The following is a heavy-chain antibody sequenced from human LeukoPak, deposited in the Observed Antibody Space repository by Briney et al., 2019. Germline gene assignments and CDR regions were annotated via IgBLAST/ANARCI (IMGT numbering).Heavy chain of an antibody. CDR1: GFTFSDYY. CDR2: ISSTSIYT. Sequence: GGSLRLSCAASGFTFSDYYMSWIRHAPGKGLEWVSDISSTSIYTNYADSVKGRFTISRDNAKNSLYLQMNSLRAEDTAVYYCAREDGYSSSWYSDYWGQGTLVTVSS. CDR3: AREDGYSSSWYSDY. V-gene: IGHV3-11*05. D-gene: IGHD6-13*01. J-gene: IGHJ4*02.